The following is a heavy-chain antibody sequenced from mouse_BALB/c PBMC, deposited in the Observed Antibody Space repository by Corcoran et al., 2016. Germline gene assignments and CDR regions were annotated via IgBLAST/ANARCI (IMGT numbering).Heavy chain of an antibody. V-gene: IGHV14-3*02. D-gene: IGHD2-1*01. CDR1: GFNIKDTY. CDR3: ARNYGNQAWFAY. CDR2: IDPANGNT. J-gene: IGHJ3*01. Sequence: EVQLQQSGAELVKPGASVKLSCTASGFNIKDTYMHWVKQRPEQGLEWIGRIDPANGNTKYDPKFQGKATITADTSSNTAYLQLSSLTSEDTAVYYCARNYGNQAWFAYWGQGTLVTVSA.